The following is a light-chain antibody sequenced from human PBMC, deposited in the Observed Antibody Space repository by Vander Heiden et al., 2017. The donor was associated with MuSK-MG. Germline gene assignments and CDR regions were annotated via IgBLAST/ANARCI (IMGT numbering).Light chain of an antibody. V-gene: IGLV2-14*01. CDR1: SSDVGGYNY. CDR3: SSYTSSSTPPYV. CDR2: EVS. J-gene: IGLJ1*01. Sequence: SALTQPASVSGSPGQSITISCTGTSSDVGGYNYVSWYQQHPGKAPKLMIYEVSNRPSGVSNRFSGSKSGNTAYLTISGLQAEDEADYYCSSYTSSSTPPYVFGTGTKVTVL.